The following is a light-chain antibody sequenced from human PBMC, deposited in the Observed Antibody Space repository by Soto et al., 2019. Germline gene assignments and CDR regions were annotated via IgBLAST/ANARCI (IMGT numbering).Light chain of an antibody. CDR2: DVN. Sequence: QSVLTQPPSASGSPGLSVTISCTGTPSDVGGSNSVSWYQQHPGKAPNLMIYDVNKRPSGVPDRFSGSKSGNTASLTVSGLQAADEAYYFCSSYAPSDVVFGGGTKVTVL. CDR3: SSYAPSDVV. J-gene: IGLJ2*01. V-gene: IGLV2-8*01. CDR1: PSDVGGSNS.